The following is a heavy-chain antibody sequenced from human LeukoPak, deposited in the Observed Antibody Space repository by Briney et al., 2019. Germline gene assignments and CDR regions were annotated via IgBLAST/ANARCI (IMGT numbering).Heavy chain of an antibody. J-gene: IGHJ4*02. CDR3: ARAGGGSYSFDY. CDR1: GFTFSSYS. D-gene: IGHD1-26*01. Sequence: PGGSLRLSCAASGFTFSSYSMNWVRQAPGKGLEWVSSISSSSSYIYYADSVKGRFTLSRDNAKNSLYLQMNSLRAEDTAVYYCARAGGGSYSFDYWGQGTLVTVSS. CDR2: ISSSSSYI. V-gene: IGHV3-21*01.